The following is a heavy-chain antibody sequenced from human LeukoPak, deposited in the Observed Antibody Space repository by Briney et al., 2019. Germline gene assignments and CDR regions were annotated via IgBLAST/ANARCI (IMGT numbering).Heavy chain of an antibody. D-gene: IGHD3-9*01. V-gene: IGHV4-34*01. CDR1: GGSFSGYY. CDR2: INHSGST. CDR3: ARRAFVLRYFDYLPYFDY. Sequence: SETLSLTCAVYGGSFSGYYWSWIRQPPGKGLEWIGEINHSGSTNYNPSLKSRVTISVDTSKNQFSLKLSSVTAADTAVYYCARRAFVLRYFDYLPYFDYWGQGTLVTVSS. J-gene: IGHJ4*02.